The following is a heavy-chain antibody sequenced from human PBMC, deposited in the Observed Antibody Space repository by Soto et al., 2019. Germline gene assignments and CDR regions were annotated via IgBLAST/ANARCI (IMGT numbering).Heavy chain of an antibody. V-gene: IGHV1-69*06. CDR1: GGTFGSDA. CDR3: ARDRTDSGYYTNWLDP. J-gene: IGHJ5*02. Sequence: SVKVSCKASGGTFGSDAITWVRQAPGQGLEWVGRIIPIFGTTNYAQNLQGRVTISADKSTLTSYMELHSLTSDDTALYYCARDRTDSGYYTNWLDPWGQGTQVTASS. CDR2: IIPIFGTT. D-gene: IGHD3-22*01.